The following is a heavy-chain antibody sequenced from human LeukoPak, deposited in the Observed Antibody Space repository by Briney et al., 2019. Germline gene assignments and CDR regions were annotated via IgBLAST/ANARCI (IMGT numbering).Heavy chain of an antibody. CDR1: GFTFSSYA. Sequence: GGSLRLSCAASGFTFSSYAMSWVRQAPGKWLEWVSAISGSGGSTYYADSVKARFTISRDNSKNTLYLQMNSLRAEDTAVYYCAKGVVGATRNDAFDIWGQGTMVTVSS. J-gene: IGHJ3*02. D-gene: IGHD1-26*01. CDR2: ISGSGGST. CDR3: AKGVVGATRNDAFDI. V-gene: IGHV3-23*01.